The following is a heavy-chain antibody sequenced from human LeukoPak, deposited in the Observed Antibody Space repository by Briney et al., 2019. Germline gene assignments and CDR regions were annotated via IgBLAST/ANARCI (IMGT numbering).Heavy chain of an antibody. V-gene: IGHV3-21*01. CDR3: ARDLEVRSGYYYFDY. CDR1: GFTFSSYS. J-gene: IGHJ4*02. D-gene: IGHD3-22*01. Sequence: GRSLRLSCAASGFTFSSYSMNWVRQAPGKGLEWVSSISSSSSYIYYADSVKGRFTISRDNAKNSLYLQMNSLRAEDTAVYYCARDLEVRSGYYYFDYWGQGTLVTVSS. CDR2: ISSSSSYI.